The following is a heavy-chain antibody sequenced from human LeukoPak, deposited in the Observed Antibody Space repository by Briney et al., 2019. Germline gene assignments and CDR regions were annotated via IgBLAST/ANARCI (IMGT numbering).Heavy chain of an antibody. J-gene: IGHJ1*01. CDR3: ARDYGDYGEYFQH. D-gene: IGHD4-17*01. V-gene: IGHV3-74*01. CDR2: INSDGSST. Sequence: GGSLRLSCAASGFTFSSHWMHWVRQAPGKGLVWVSRINSDGSSTNYADSVQGRFTISRDNSKNTLYLQMNSLRAEDTAVYYCARDYGDYGEYFQHWGQGTLVTVSS. CDR1: GFTFSSHW.